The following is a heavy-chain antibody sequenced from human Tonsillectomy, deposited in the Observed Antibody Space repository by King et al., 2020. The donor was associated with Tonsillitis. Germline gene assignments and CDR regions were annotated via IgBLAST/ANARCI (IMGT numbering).Heavy chain of an antibody. CDR1: GFTFSDYA. CDR2: ISYDGSNK. J-gene: IGHJ6*02. CDR3: ARARIGCSDGFCPPTCYYYGMDV. V-gene: IGHV3-30-3*01. D-gene: IGHD2-15*01. Sequence: VQLVESGGGEVQPGRSLRLSCAASGFTFSDYAMHWVRQAPGKGLEWVAVISYDGSNKYYSDSVKGRFTVSRDNSKNTLWLQRNSLSAEETAVFYCARARIGCSDGFCPPTCYYYGMDVWGHGTTVTVPS.